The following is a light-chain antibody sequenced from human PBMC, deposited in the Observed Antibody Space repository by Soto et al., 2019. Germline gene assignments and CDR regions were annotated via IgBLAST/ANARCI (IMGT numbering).Light chain of an antibody. Sequence: QAVVTQPPSASGTPGQRVTISCSGSSSNIGSNYVYWYQQFPGSTPKLLIYRNDQRPSGVPDRCSGSKYGTSASLAISGPRSEDEDDYYCAAWYDSLSAVVFGGGTKLTVL. CDR2: RND. CDR1: SSNIGSNY. CDR3: AAWYDSLSAVV. J-gene: IGLJ2*01. V-gene: IGLV1-47*01.